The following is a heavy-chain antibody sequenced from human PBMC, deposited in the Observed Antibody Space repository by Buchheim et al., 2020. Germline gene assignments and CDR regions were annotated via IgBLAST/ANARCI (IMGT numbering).Heavy chain of an antibody. CDR3: AKVLGPYYYDSSGYYSYYYYGMDV. CDR2: IKQDGSEK. D-gene: IGHD3-22*01. V-gene: IGHV3-7*01. Sequence: EVQLVESGGGLVQPGGSLRLSCAASGFTFSSYWMSWVRQAPGKGLEWVANIKQDGSEKYYVDSVKGRFTISRDNAKNSLHLQMNSLRAEDTAVYYCAKVLGPYYYDSSGYYSYYYYGMDVWGQGTT. J-gene: IGHJ6*02. CDR1: GFTFSSYW.